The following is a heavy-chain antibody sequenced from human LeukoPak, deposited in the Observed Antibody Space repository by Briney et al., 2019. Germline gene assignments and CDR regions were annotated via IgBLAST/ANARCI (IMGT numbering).Heavy chain of an antibody. J-gene: IGHJ3*02. CDR3: AKYPTRIAAAHAFDI. Sequence: PGGSLRLSCAASGFTVSSNFMSWVRQAPGKGLEWVSAISGSGGSTYYADSVKGRFTISRDNSKNTLYLQMNSLRAEDTAVYYCAKYPTRIAAAHAFDIWGQGTMVTVSS. CDR2: ISGSGGST. D-gene: IGHD6-13*01. V-gene: IGHV3-23*01. CDR1: GFTVSSNF.